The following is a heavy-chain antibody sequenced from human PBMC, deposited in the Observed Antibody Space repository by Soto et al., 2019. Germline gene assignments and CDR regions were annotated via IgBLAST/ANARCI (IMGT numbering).Heavy chain of an antibody. J-gene: IGHJ4*02. Sequence: EVQLVESGGGLVKPGGSLRLSCAASGFTFSNAWMSWVRQAPGKGLEWVGRIKSKTDGGTTDYAAPVKGRFTISRDDSKNPLYLQMNSLKTEDTAVYYCTTVPSVRYCSSTSCYDQPRVDYWGQGTLVTVSS. CDR3: TTVPSVRYCSSTSCYDQPRVDY. D-gene: IGHD2-2*01. CDR1: GFTFSNAW. V-gene: IGHV3-15*01. CDR2: IKSKTDGGTT.